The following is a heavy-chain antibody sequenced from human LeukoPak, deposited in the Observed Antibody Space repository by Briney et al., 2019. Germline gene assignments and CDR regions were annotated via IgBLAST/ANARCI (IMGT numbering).Heavy chain of an antibody. CDR1: GYTFTSYD. D-gene: IGHD3-10*01. CDR2: MNPNSGNT. J-gene: IGHJ4*02. CDR3: ARVERFGELLVDY. V-gene: IGHV1-8*01. Sequence: ASVKVPCKASGYTFTSYDINWVRQATGQGLEWMGWMNPNSGNTGYAQKFQGRVTMTRNTSISTAYMELSSLRSEDTAVYYCARVERFGELLVDYWGQGTLVTVSS.